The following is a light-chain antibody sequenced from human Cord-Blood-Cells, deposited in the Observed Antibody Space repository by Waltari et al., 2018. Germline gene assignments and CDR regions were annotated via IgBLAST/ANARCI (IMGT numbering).Light chain of an antibody. Sequence: QSALTQPRSVSGSPGPSVTISCTGTSSDVVGYNYVSWYQPHPGKAPKLMIYDVSKRPSGVPDRFSGSKSGNTASLTISGLQAEDEADYYCCSYAGSYTLVFGGGTKLTVL. V-gene: IGLV2-11*01. CDR2: DVS. CDR3: CSYAGSYTLV. J-gene: IGLJ3*02. CDR1: SSDVVGYNY.